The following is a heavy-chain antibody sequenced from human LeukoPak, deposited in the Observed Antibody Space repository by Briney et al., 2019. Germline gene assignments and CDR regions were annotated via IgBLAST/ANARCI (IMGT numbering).Heavy chain of an antibody. CDR3: ATNLITTTPNYFDY. CDR2: IYYSGST. D-gene: IGHD1-14*01. V-gene: IGHV4-39*01. Sequence: SETLSLTCTVSRGSISSSSYYWGSIRQPPGKGLEWIGSIYYSGSTYYNPSLKSRVTISVDTSKNQFSLKLSSVTAAARAGYYCATNLITTTPNYFDYWGQGTLVTVSS. CDR1: RGSISSSSYY. J-gene: IGHJ4*02.